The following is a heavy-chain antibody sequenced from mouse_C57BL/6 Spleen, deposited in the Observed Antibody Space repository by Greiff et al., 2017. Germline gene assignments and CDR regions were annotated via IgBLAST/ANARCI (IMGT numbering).Heavy chain of an antibody. D-gene: IGHD2-5*01. V-gene: IGHV1-61*01. Sequence: QVQLQQPGAELVRPGSSVKLSCKASGYTFTSYWMDWVQQRPGQGLEWIGNIYPSDSETHYNQKFKDKATLTVDKSSSTAYMQLSSLTSEDSAVYYCAREDSNCPWFAYWGQGTLVTVSA. CDR2: IYPSDSET. J-gene: IGHJ3*01. CDR1: GYTFTSYW. CDR3: AREDSNCPWFAY.